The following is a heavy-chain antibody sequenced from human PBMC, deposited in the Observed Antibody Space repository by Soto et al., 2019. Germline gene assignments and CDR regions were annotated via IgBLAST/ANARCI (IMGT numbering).Heavy chain of an antibody. Sequence: SETLSLTCTVSGGSISNYYWSWIRQPPGKGLEWIGYIYYSGSTNYNPSLKSRVTISVDTSKNQFSLKLSSVTAADTAVYYCARLQTTWAFDIWGQGTMVTVSS. D-gene: IGHD4-17*01. CDR1: GGSISNYY. V-gene: IGHV4-59*08. CDR3: ARLQTTWAFDI. J-gene: IGHJ3*02. CDR2: IYYSGST.